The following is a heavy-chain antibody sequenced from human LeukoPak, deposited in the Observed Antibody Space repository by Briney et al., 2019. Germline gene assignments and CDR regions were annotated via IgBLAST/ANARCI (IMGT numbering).Heavy chain of an antibody. CDR1: GGSTSRSNYY. CDR2: LYYSGST. D-gene: IGHD6-19*01. J-gene: IGHJ4*02. Sequence: SETPSLTCTVSGGSTSRSNYYWGWIRQPPRKGLEWVGSLYYSGSTHYNPSLKSRVTISGDTSKNQFSLKLSSVTAADTAVYYCASRIAVAGTHYFDYWGQGTLLTVSS. V-gene: IGHV4-39*01. CDR3: ASRIAVAGTHYFDY.